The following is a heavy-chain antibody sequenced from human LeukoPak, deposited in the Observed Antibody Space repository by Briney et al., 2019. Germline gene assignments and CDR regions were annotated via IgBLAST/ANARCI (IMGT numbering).Heavy chain of an antibody. CDR2: LWYDGNNR. CDR3: ARESAAGTCDY. D-gene: IGHD6-13*01. Sequence: GGSLRLSCAASGFTFSSYDMHWVRQAPGKGLEWVAVLWYDGNNRYYADSVKGRFTISRDNSKNTLYLQMNSLRAEDTAVYYCARESAAGTCDYWGQGTLVSVSS. V-gene: IGHV3-33*01. J-gene: IGHJ4*02. CDR1: GFTFSSYD.